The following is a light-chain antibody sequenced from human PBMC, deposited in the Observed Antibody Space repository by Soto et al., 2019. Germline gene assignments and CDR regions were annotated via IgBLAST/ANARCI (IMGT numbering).Light chain of an antibody. J-gene: IGKJ5*01. CDR3: QQYESLPLT. CDR2: DAS. Sequence: DIQMTQSPSSLSASVGDRVTITCQASQDINKNLIWYQQKPGKAPKLLIYDASDLETGVPSRFSGSVSGTGFTFTISSLQPEDFATYYCQQYESLPLTFGQGTRLEMK. V-gene: IGKV1-33*01. CDR1: QDINKN.